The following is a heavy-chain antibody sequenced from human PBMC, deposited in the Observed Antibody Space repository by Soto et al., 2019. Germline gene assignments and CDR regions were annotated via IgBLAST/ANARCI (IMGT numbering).Heavy chain of an antibody. CDR1: GGSISSGGYY. CDR2: IYYSGST. D-gene: IGHD2-15*01. Sequence: PSETLSLTCTVSGGSISSGGYYWSWIRQHPGKGLEWIGYIYYSGSTYYNPSLKSRVTISVDTSKNQFSLKLSSVTAADTAVYYCARAHGCSGGSCYSRYTQNLDPWGQGTLVTVSS. J-gene: IGHJ5*02. V-gene: IGHV4-31*03. CDR3: ARAHGCSGGSCYSRYTQNLDP.